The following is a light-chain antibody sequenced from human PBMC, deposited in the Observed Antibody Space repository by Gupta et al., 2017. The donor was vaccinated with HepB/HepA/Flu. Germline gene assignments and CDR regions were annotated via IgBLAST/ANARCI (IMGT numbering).Light chain of an antibody. CDR3: QQSDSTPQT. J-gene: IGKJ1*01. CDR1: QSISSY. CDR2: AAS. Sequence: DIQMTQSPSSLSASVGDRVTITCRASQSISSYLNWYQQKPGKAPKLLIYAASRLQSGVPSRFSGSGSGTDFTLTISRLQPEDFATYYCQQSDSTPQTFGQGTKVEIK. V-gene: IGKV1-39*01.